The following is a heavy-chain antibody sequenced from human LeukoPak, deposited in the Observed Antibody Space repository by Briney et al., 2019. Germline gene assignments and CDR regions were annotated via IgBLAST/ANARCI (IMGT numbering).Heavy chain of an antibody. D-gene: IGHD5-18*01. CDR3: ARIVPYNYGYVDY. V-gene: IGHV4-59*01. CDR2: IYYSGST. J-gene: IGHJ4*02. Sequence: PSETLSLTCTVSGGTINNYYWSWIRQPPGQGLEWIGYIYYSGSTNHNPSLKSRVSISVDMSKNQFSLKLRSVTAADTAVYYCARIVPYNYGYVDYWGQGTLVTVSS. CDR1: GGTINNYY.